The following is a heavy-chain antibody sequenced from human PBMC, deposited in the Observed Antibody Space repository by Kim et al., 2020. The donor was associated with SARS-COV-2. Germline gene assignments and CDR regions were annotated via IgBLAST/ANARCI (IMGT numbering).Heavy chain of an antibody. CDR1: GFTFSSYW. D-gene: IGHD3-3*01. J-gene: IGHJ6*02. Sequence: GGSLRLSCAASGFTFSSYWMHWVRQAPGKGLVWVSRINSDGSSTSYADSVKGRFTISRDNAKNTLYLQMNSLRAEDTAVYYCARVEETRYYDFWSGYYTGPYYGMDVWGQGTTVTVSS. V-gene: IGHV3-74*01. CDR3: ARVEETRYYDFWSGYYTGPYYGMDV. CDR2: INSDGSST.